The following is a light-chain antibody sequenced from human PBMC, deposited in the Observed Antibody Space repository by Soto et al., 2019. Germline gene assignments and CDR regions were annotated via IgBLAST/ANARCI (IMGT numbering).Light chain of an antibody. CDR2: GAS. J-gene: IGKJ3*01. CDR3: QQYNNWPFT. CDR1: QSVNSN. V-gene: IGKV3-15*01. Sequence: EIMMTQSPVTLYVSRVERATLSFRASQSVNSNLAWYQQKPGQAPRLLIYGASTRATGIPASFIGNGSGTEFTLTASSLQPEDFAVYYCQQYNNWPFTFGPGTKVDIK.